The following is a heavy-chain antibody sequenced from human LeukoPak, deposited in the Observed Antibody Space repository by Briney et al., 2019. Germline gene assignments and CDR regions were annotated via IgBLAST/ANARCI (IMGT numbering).Heavy chain of an antibody. D-gene: IGHD3-9*01. CDR2: MNPKSGNT. CDR3: ARVRRYYDILTGYPDY. V-gene: IGHV1-8*01. CDR1: GYTFTSYD. Sequence: ASVKVSCKASGYTFTSYDINWVRQATGPGLEWMGWMNPKSGNTGYAQKFQGRVTMTSNTSISTASMELSSLRSEDTAVYYCARVRRYYDILTGYPDYWGQGTLVTVSS. J-gene: IGHJ4*02.